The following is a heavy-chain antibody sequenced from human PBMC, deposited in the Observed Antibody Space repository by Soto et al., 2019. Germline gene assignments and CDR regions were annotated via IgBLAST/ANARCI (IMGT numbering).Heavy chain of an antibody. D-gene: IGHD6-13*01. CDR2: IFSNVEK. J-gene: IGHJ5*02. CDR3: ARIFRAAAAGDYWFDP. Sequence: QVTLKESGPVLVKPTETLTLTCTVSGFSLSNARMGVSWIRQPPGKALEWLAHIFSNVEKSYSTSLKSRLTITKDTSKSQVVLTMPNMDPVDTATYYCARIFRAAAAGDYWFDPWGQGTLVTVSS. V-gene: IGHV2-26*01. CDR1: GFSLSNARMG.